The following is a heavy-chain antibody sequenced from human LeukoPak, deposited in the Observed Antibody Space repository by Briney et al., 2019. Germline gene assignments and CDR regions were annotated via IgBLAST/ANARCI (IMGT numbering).Heavy chain of an antibody. V-gene: IGHV4-61*02. Sequence: TLSLTCTVSGGSINSGSFYWSWIRQPAGEGLEWIGRISTSGSTDYNPSLESRVTISLDTSKNQFSLRLNSVTAADTAVYYCARSSYGTTYFYWGQGTLVTVSS. D-gene: IGHD1-1*01. J-gene: IGHJ4*02. CDR3: ARSSYGTTYFY. CDR2: ISTSGST. CDR1: GGSINSGSFY.